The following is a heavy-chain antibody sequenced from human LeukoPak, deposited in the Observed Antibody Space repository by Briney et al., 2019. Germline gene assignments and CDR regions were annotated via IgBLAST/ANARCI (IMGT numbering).Heavy chain of an antibody. J-gene: IGHJ5*02. CDR1: GYTFTGYY. D-gene: IGHD2-15*01. V-gene: IGHV1-2*02. CDR2: INPNSGGT. CDR3: ARAGDIVVVVAAKTWDNWFDP. Sequence: ASVKVSCKASGYTFTGYYMHWVRQAPGQGLEWMGWINPNSGGTNYAQKFQGRVTMTRDTSISTAYMELSRLRSDDTAVYYCARAGDIVVVVAAKTWDNWFDPWGQGTLVTVSS.